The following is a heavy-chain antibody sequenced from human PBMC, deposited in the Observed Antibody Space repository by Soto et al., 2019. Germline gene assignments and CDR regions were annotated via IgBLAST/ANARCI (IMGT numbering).Heavy chain of an antibody. V-gene: IGHV3-49*04. CDR2: IRNPGYGGTT. CDR1: GFSFGDYA. J-gene: IGHJ5*02. Sequence: PGGSLRLSCTPSGFSFGDYAMTWVRQAPGKGLEWVGFIRNPGYGGTTEYATSVKGRFIISRDDSMSSAYLQLNSLKVDDSAVYYCVRGSFGYYGPWGQGTLVTVSS. CDR3: VRGSFGYYGP. D-gene: IGHD3-3*01.